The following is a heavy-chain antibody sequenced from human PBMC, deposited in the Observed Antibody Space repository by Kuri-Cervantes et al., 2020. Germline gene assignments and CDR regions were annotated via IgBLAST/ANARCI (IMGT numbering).Heavy chain of an antibody. Sequence: SVKVSCKASGYTFTSYAISWVRQAPGQGLEWMGGIIPIFGTTNYAQKFQGRVTITADKSTGTAYMELSSLRSEDTAVYYCARTRSGGSRNDAFDIWGQGTMVTVSS. CDR2: IIPIFGTT. CDR1: GYTFTSYA. D-gene: IGHD2-15*01. J-gene: IGHJ3*02. CDR3: ARTRSGGSRNDAFDI. V-gene: IGHV1-69*06.